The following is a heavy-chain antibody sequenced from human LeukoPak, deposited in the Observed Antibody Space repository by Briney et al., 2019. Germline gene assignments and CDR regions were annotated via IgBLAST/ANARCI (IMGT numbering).Heavy chain of an antibody. Sequence: GGSLRLSCAASGFTFSSYAMSWVRQAPGKGLEWVANIKQDGSEEYYVDSVKGRFTISRDNAKNSLYLQMNSLRAEDTAVYYCARNGYSSGWHSWGDYWGQGTLVTVSS. CDR2: IKQDGSEE. V-gene: IGHV3-7*03. J-gene: IGHJ4*02. CDR1: GFTFSSYA. CDR3: ARNGYSSGWHSWGDY. D-gene: IGHD6-19*01.